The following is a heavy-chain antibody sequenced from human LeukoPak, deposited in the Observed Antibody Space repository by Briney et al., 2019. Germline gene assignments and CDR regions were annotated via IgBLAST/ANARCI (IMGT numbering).Heavy chain of an antibody. CDR3: AREVGYCSSTSCLVIYYYYMDV. D-gene: IGHD2-2*01. J-gene: IGHJ6*03. CDR2: FYTSGST. V-gene: IGHV4-61*02. CDR1: GGSISSGSYY. Sequence: PSETLSLTCTVSGGSISSGSYYWSWIRQPAGKGLGWIGRFYTSGSTNYNPSLKSRVTISVDTSKNQFSLKLSSVTAADTAVYYCAREVGYCSSTSCLVIYYYYMDVWGKGTTVTVSS.